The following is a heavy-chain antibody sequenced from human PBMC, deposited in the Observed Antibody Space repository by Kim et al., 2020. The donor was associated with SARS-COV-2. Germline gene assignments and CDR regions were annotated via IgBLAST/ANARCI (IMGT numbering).Heavy chain of an antibody. J-gene: IGHJ4*02. CDR2: ISAYNGNT. D-gene: IGHD3-16*02. Sequence: ASVKVSCKASGYTFTSYGISWVRQAPGQGLEWMGWISAYNGNTNYAQKLQGRVTMTTDTSTSTAYMELRSLRSDDTAVYYCARAVTTFGGVIVPKFIDYWGQGTLVTVSS. CDR3: ARAVTTFGGVIVPKFIDY. CDR1: GYTFTSYG. V-gene: IGHV1-18*01.